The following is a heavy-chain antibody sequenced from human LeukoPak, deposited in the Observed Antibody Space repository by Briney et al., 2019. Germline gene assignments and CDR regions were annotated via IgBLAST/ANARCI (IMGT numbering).Heavy chain of an antibody. D-gene: IGHD3-22*01. CDR3: ASSYDSSGFYGVAAFDI. CDR2: IYYSGST. CDR1: GGSISSSY. V-gene: IGHV4-30-4*01. Sequence: PSETLSLTCTVSGGSISSSYWSWIRQPPGKGLEWIGYIYYSGSTYYNPSLKSRVTIPVDTSKNQFSLKLSSVTAADTAVYYCASSYDSSGFYGVAAFDIWGQGTMVTVSS. J-gene: IGHJ3*02.